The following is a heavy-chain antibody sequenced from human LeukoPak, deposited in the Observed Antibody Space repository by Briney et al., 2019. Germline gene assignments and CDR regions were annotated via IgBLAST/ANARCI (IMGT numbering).Heavy chain of an antibody. D-gene: IGHD3-3*01. CDR1: GGSISSSSYY. CDR3: ARQNALLLRFLEPAYGDAFDI. Sequence: SETLSLTCTVSGGSISSSSYYWGWIRQPPGKGLEWIGSIYYSGSTYYNPSLKSRVTISVDTSKNQFSLKLSSVPAADTAVYYCARQNALLLRFLEPAYGDAFDIWGQGTMVTVSS. CDR2: IYYSGST. V-gene: IGHV4-39*01. J-gene: IGHJ3*02.